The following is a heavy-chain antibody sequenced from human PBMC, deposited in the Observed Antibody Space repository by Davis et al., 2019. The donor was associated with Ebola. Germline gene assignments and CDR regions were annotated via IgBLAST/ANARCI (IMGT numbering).Heavy chain of an antibody. D-gene: IGHD6-13*01. CDR1: GGTFSSYA. J-gene: IGHJ6*02. CDR2: IIPIFGTA. CDR3: ARNRRIAAAGIYYYYGMDV. V-gene: IGHV1-69*13. Sequence: SVKVSCKASGGTFSSYAISWVRQAPGQGLEWMGGIIPIFGTANYAQKFQGRVTITADESTSTAYMELSSLRSEDTAVYYCARNRRIAAAGIYYYYGMDVWGQGTTVTVSS.